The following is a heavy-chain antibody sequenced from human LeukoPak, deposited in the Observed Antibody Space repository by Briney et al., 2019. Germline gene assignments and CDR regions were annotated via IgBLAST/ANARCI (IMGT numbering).Heavy chain of an antibody. Sequence: GGSLRLSCAASGFTFDDYGMIGVRHATGKGREWGSGMNWNGGSTGYADSVKGRYTISRDNAKNSLYLQMNSLRAEDTALYYCARDKRGASNKVLWFVLADYWGQGTLVTVSS. CDR1: GFTFDDYG. CDR3: ARDKRGASNKVLWFVLADY. CDR2: MNWNGGST. D-gene: IGHD3-10*01. J-gene: IGHJ4*02. V-gene: IGHV3-20*04.